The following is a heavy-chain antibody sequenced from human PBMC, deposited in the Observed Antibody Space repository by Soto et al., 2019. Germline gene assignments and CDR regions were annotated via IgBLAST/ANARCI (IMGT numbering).Heavy chain of an antibody. V-gene: IGHV3-30*14. D-gene: IGHD3-3*02. Sequence: QVRLVESGGGVVQPGTSLRLSCAASGFTFSDYVIHWVRQAAGKGLEWVASMTYDGATEYYADSVTGRFTMSRDNSKRAPSLQMNSLRPDDTAVYYCARVRFSIAVNEALDVWGQGTTVTVSS. J-gene: IGHJ3*01. CDR3: ARVRFSIAVNEALDV. CDR1: GFTFSDYV. CDR2: MTYDGATE.